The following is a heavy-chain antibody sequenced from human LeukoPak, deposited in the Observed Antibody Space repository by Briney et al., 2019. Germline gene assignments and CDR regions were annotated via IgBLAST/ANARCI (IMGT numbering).Heavy chain of an antibody. D-gene: IGHD6-13*01. CDR1: GFTSSSYA. CDR3: ARGGSSWYAVWFDP. CDR2: ISGSGGST. Sequence: GGSLRLSCAASGFTSSSYAMSWVRQAPGKGLEWVSSISGSGGSTYSADSVKGRLTISRDNSKNTLYLQMNSLRVEDTAVYYCARGGSSWYAVWFDPWGQGTLVTVSS. V-gene: IGHV3-23*01. J-gene: IGHJ5*02.